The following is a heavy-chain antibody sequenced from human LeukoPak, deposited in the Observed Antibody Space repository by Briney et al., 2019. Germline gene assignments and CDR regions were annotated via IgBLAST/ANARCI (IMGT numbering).Heavy chain of an antibody. CDR2: ISDGGGDT. J-gene: IGHJ4*02. V-gene: IGHV3-23*01. CDR3: AKERYSSGWSDSFDY. D-gene: IGHD6-19*01. CDR1: GXTFSNSA. Sequence: GGSLRLSCAASGXTFSNSAMTWVRQAPGKGLEWVASISDGGGDTYYADPVKGRFTISRVNSKSTLYLQMNSLRAEDTAVYYCAKERYSSGWSDSFDYWGQGTLVTVSS.